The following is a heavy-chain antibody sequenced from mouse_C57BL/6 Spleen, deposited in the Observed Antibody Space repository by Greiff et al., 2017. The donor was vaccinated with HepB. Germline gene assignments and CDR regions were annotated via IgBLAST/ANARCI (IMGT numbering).Heavy chain of an antibody. J-gene: IGHJ1*03. Sequence: DVHLVESGGGLVKPGGSLKLSCAASGFTFSDYGMHWVRQAPEKGLEWVAYISSGSSNIYYADTVKGRFTISRDNAKNTLFLQMTSLRSEDTAMYYCARGYDGSSHFDVWGTGTTVTVSS. D-gene: IGHD1-1*01. V-gene: IGHV5-17*01. CDR3: ARGYDGSSHFDV. CDR2: ISSGSSNI. CDR1: GFTFSDYG.